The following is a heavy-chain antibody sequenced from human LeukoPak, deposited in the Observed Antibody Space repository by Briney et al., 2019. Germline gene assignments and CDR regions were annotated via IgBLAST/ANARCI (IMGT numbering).Heavy chain of an antibody. CDR1: GFTFSDYY. CDR3: ARHTVTTGGPGLSRVYFDY. J-gene: IGHJ4*02. D-gene: IGHD4-11*01. CDR2: ISSSGSTI. V-gene: IGHV3-11*04. Sequence: GGPLRLSCAASGFTFSDYYMSWIRQAPGKGLEWVSYISSSGSTIYYADSVKGRFTLSRNNAKNSLYLQMHSLRAEDTAVYYCARHTVTTGGPGLSRVYFDYWGQGTLVTVSS.